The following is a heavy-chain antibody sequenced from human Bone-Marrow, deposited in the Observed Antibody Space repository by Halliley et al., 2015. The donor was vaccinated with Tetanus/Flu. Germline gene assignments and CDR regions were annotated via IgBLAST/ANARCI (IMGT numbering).Heavy chain of an antibody. CDR1: GGSISSYY. V-gene: IGHV4-59*08. D-gene: IGHD3-10*01. Sequence: TLSLTCTVSGGSISSYYWSWIRQPPGKGLEWIGDINYSGGTNYRPSLKSRVTTSVDTSKYQFSLRVNFVTAADTAVYYCARRRGSGPLDYWGQGSLVAVSS. CDR3: ARRRGSGPLDY. J-gene: IGHJ4*02. CDR2: INYSGGT.